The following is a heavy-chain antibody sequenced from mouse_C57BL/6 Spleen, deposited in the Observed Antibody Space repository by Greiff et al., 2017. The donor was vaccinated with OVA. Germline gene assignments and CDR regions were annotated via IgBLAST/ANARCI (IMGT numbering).Heavy chain of an antibody. CDR1: GFNIKDYY. J-gene: IGHJ2*01. V-gene: IGHV14-2*01. CDR2: IDPEDGAT. Sequence: EVQLQQSGAELVKPGASVKLSCTASGFNIKDYYMHWVKQRPEQGLEWIGRIDPEDGATKSAPKFQGKATIPADTSSNTAYLQRSRRTSEDTAGYYCAREYGSIYIDYWGQGTTLTVSS. CDR3: AREYGSIYIDY. D-gene: IGHD1-1*01.